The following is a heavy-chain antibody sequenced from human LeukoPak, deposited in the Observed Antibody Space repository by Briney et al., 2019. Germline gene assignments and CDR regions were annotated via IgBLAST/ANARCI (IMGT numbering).Heavy chain of an antibody. CDR1: GFTFSTYG. Sequence: GGSLRLSCAASGFTFSTYGMHWVRQAPGKGLEWVAVITFDGSNKYYADSVKGRFTISRDNSKNTLYLQMNSLRAEDTALYYCAKGWAWESFGAQFDYWGQGTLVTVSS. J-gene: IGHJ4*02. D-gene: IGHD3-10*01. CDR2: ITFDGSNK. CDR3: AKGWAWESFGAQFDY. V-gene: IGHV3-30*18.